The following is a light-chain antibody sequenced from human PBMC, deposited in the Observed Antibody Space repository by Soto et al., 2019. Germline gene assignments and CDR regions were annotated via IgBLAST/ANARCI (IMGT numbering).Light chain of an antibody. V-gene: IGKV1-6*01. Sequence: AIRMAQSPSSLSASVGDRVTITCRASQDIRDDLGWYQQKPGKAPKLLIYAASTLQSGVPSRFSGSGSGTESTLTISSLQPEDFGTYYCLQDYNFPQTFGQGTKVEIK. CDR1: QDIRDD. CDR3: LQDYNFPQT. J-gene: IGKJ1*01. CDR2: AAS.